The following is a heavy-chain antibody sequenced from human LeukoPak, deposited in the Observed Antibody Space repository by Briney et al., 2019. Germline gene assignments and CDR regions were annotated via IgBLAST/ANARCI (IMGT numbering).Heavy chain of an antibody. J-gene: IGHJ4*02. Sequence: GESLKISCKGSGYSFTSYCIGWVRQMPGKGLEWIGFIFPGDSDTRYSPSFQGQVTISADKSISTAYLQWSSLKASDTAMYYCARRAPGDSTSWYYDYWGQGTLVTVSS. CDR1: GYSFTSYC. D-gene: IGHD6-13*01. V-gene: IGHV5-51*01. CDR2: IFPGDSDT. CDR3: ARRAPGDSTSWYYDY.